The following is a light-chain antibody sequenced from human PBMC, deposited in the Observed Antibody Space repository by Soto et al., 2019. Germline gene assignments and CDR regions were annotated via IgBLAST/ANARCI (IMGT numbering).Light chain of an antibody. CDR3: QQRSNWPPYT. CDR2: DAS. V-gene: IGKV3-11*01. J-gene: IGKJ2*01. Sequence: EIVLTQPPATLSLSPGERATLSCRASQSVSSYLAWYPQKPGQAPRLLIYDASNRATGIPARFSGSGSGTDFTLTISSPEPEDFAVYYCQQRSNWPPYTFGQGTKLEIK. CDR1: QSVSSY.